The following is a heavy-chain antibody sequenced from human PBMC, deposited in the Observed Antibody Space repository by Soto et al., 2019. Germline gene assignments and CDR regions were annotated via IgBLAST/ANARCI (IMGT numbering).Heavy chain of an antibody. CDR1: GFTFSTYT. CDR2: IIGGGTT. Sequence: EVQLLESGGGLGQPGGSLRLSCAASGFTFSTYTMNWVRQGPGQGLEWVSAIIGGGTTYYADSVKGRFTISRDDSKNTLYLQMNSLRAGDTAIYYCAKDRHPDGRGTIDSWAQGAQITVPS. V-gene: IGHV3-23*01. D-gene: IGHD2-8*01. J-gene: IGHJ4*02. CDR3: AKDRHPDGRGTIDS.